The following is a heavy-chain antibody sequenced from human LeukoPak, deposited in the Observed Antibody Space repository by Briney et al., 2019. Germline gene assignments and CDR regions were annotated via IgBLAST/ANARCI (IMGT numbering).Heavy chain of an antibody. Sequence: GASVKLSCKASGYTFTSYDINWVRQATGQGLEWMGWMNPNSGNTGYAQKFQGRVTMTSNTSISTDYMELSSLRSEDTAVYNCAKMGKDSGSYYPDYWGQGTLVTVSS. CDR2: MNPNSGNT. CDR3: AKMGKDSGSYYPDY. D-gene: IGHD3-10*01. CDR1: GYTFTSYD. V-gene: IGHV1-8*01. J-gene: IGHJ4*02.